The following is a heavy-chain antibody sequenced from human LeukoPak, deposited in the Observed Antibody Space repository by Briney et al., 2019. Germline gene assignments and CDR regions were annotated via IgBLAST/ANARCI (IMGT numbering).Heavy chain of an antibody. Sequence: EASVKVSCKASGGTFSSYAISWVRQAPGQGLAWMGRIIPILGIANYAQKFQGRVTITADKSTSTAYMELSSLRSEDTAVYYCARLFPGGSGWYYFDYWGQGTLVTVSS. V-gene: IGHV1-69*04. D-gene: IGHD6-19*01. CDR3: ARLFPGGSGWYYFDY. CDR2: IIPILGIA. J-gene: IGHJ4*02. CDR1: GGTFSSYA.